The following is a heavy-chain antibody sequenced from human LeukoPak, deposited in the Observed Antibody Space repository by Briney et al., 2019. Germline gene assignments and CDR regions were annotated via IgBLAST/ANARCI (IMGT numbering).Heavy chain of an antibody. D-gene: IGHD3-10*01. Sequence: GGSLRLSCAASGFTFSSYGMHWVRQAPGKGLEWVAVISYDGSNKYYADSVKGRFTISRDNSKNTLYLQMNSLRAEDTAVYYCAKTMVRGVIALLDYWGQGTLVTVSS. CDR2: ISYDGSNK. V-gene: IGHV3-30*18. CDR1: GFTFSSYG. CDR3: AKTMVRGVIALLDY. J-gene: IGHJ4*02.